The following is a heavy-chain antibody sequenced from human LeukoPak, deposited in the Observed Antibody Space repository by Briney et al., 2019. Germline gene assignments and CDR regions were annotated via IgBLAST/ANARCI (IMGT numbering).Heavy chain of an antibody. CDR2: IYIGGST. D-gene: IGHD1-26*01. J-gene: IGHJ4*02. CDR1: GFTFSRYS. Sequence: GGSLRLSCAASGFTFSRYSMNWVRQAPGKGLEWVSVIYIGGSTYYADSVKGRFTISRDNSKNTLLLQMNSLRAEDTAVYYCARGLAGATIGGYWGQGTLVTVSS. CDR3: ARGLAGATIGGY. V-gene: IGHV3-53*01.